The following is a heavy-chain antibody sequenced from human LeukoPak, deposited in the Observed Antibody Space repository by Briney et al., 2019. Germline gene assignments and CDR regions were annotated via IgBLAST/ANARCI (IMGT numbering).Heavy chain of an antibody. J-gene: IGHJ4*02. D-gene: IGHD3-22*01. CDR1: GFTFNNYG. CDR2: INAGGSHS. V-gene: IGHV3-NL1*01. CDR3: ATLPYYYDSSGSYSFDY. Sequence: GGSLRLSCVASGFTFNNYGMIWVRRAPGKGLEWVAGINAGGSHSYYADSVNGRFTSSRDNSKNTLYLQMNSLRVEDTAVYYCATLPYYYDSSGSYSFDYWGQGTPVTVSS.